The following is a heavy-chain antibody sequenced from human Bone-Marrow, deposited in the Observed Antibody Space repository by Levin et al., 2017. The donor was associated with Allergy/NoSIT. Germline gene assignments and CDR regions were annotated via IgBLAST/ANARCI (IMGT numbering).Heavy chain of an antibody. CDR1: EFTFSRYA. CDR3: ARDPFAYNFGSGSYLDY. D-gene: IGHD3-10*01. CDR2: MSGSGGRT. Sequence: GGSLRLSCAASEFTFSRYAMAWVRQAPGQGLEWVSGMSGSGGRTVYADSVKGRFTISRDNSKNTLYLQMNSLRAEDTAVYYCARDPFAYNFGSGSYLDYWGQGTLVSVSS. J-gene: IGHJ4*02. V-gene: IGHV3-23*01.